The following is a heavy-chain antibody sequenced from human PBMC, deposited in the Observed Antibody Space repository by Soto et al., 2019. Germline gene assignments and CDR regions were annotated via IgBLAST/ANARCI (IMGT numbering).Heavy chain of an antibody. V-gene: IGHV4-31*03. D-gene: IGHD3-9*01. CDR1: DRSIRSRGYY. CDR2: IDCRGST. CDR3: ASGLRYLDWLPRGGYYFDY. Sequence: PSATLSLTCTVSDRSIRSRGYYWSLIRQHPAKGMEWMGYIDCRGSTYYNPSLKSRVTISVDTSKNRFSLKLSSVTAADTAVYYCASGLRYLDWLPRGGYYFDYWGQGTLVTVSS. J-gene: IGHJ4*02.